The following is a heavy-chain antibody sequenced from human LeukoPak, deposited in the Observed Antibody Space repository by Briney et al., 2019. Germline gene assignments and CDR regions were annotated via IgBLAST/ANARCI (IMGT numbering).Heavy chain of an antibody. D-gene: IGHD3-22*01. CDR1: GYSISSGYY. CDR3: GRGITMIVVVITSNWFDP. V-gene: IGHV4-38-2*02. J-gene: IGHJ5*02. CDR2: IYHSGST. Sequence: SETLSLICTVSGYSISSGYYWGWIRQPPGKGLEWIGSIYHSGSTYYNPSLKSRVTISVDTSKNQFSLKLSSVTAADTAVYYCGRGITMIVVVITSNWFDPWGQGTLVTVSS.